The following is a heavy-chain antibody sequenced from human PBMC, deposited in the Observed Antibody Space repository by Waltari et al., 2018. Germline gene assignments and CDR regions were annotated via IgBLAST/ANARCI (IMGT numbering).Heavy chain of an antibody. CDR2: SNPNSGGT. D-gene: IGHD2-2*01. Sequence: QVQLVQSGAEVKKPGASVKVSCKASGYTFTGYYMHWVRQAPGQGLEWMGRSNPNSGGTNYAQKFQGRVTMTRDTSISTAYMELSRLRSDDTAVYYCATAGAYCSSTSCYDAFDIWGQGTMVTVSS. V-gene: IGHV1-2*06. CDR3: ATAGAYCSSTSCYDAFDI. CDR1: GYTFTGYY. J-gene: IGHJ3*02.